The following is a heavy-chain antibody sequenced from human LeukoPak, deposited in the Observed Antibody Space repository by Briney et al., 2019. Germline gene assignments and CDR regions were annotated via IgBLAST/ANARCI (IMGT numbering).Heavy chain of an antibody. V-gene: IGHV3-53*05. J-gene: IGHJ6*03. CDR3: ARGAYCGGDCYSVGYYYYYMDV. CDR2: IYSGGST. CDR1: AFTVSSNY. D-gene: IGHD2-21*01. Sequence: GGSLRLSCAASAFTVSSNYMSWVRQAPGKGLEWVSVIYSGGSTYYADSVKGRFTISRDNSKNTLYLQMNSPRAEDTAVYYCARGAYCGGDCYSVGYYYYYMDVWGKGTTVTVSS.